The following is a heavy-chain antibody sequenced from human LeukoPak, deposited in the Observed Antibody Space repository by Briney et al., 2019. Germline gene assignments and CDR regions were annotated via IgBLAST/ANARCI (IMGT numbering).Heavy chain of an antibody. D-gene: IGHD6-13*01. CDR3: ATSFGPVIAAAGTGAD. V-gene: IGHV3-23*01. J-gene: IGHJ4*02. Sequence: GGSLRLSCAVSGFTLSSYNMNWVRQAPGKGLEWVSAITDSGSITYYADSVKGRFTISRDNSKNTLYLQMNSLRAEDTAVYYCATSFGPVIAAAGTGADWGQGTLVTVSS. CDR2: ITDSGSIT. CDR1: GFTLSSYN.